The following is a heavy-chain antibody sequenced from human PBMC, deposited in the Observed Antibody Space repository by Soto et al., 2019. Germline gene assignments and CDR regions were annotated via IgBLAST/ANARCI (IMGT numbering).Heavy chain of an antibody. Sequence: QVQLVESGGGVVQPGRSLRLSCAASGFTFSSYGMHWVRQAPGKGLEWVAVISYDGSNKYYADSVKGRFTISRDNSKNTLYLQMNSLRAEDTAVYSCAKDSYGMDVWGQGTTVTVSS. J-gene: IGHJ6*02. V-gene: IGHV3-30*18. CDR1: GFTFSSYG. CDR3: AKDSYGMDV. CDR2: ISYDGSNK.